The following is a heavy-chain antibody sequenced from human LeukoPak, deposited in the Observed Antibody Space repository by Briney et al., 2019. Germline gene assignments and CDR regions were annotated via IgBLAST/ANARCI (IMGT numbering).Heavy chain of an antibody. Sequence: SVKVSCKASGGTFSSYAISWVRQAPGQGLEWMGRIIPILGIANYAQKFQGRVTITADKSTSTAYMELSSLRSEDTAVYYCARDGHSDYGMDVWGQGTTVTVYS. J-gene: IGHJ6*02. CDR3: ARDGHSDYGMDV. V-gene: IGHV1-69*04. CDR2: IIPILGIA. CDR1: GGTFSSYA.